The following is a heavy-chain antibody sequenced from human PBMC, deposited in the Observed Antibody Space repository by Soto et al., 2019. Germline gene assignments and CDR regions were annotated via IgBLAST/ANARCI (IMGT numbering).Heavy chain of an antibody. V-gene: IGHV3-33*01. CDR3: ARDGIGGAFLRGFFDY. J-gene: IGHJ4*02. D-gene: IGHD2-15*01. CDR2: IWYDGSNK. Sequence: QEHLVESGGVVVQPGRSLRLSCAASRSIFSGYGMHWVRQAPGKGLEWVAGIWYDGSNKYYADSVKGRFTISRDNSQHKLYLEMAIVRVEDKGVYDCARDGIGGAFLRGFFDYWGQGTLVTVSS. CDR1: RSIFSGYG.